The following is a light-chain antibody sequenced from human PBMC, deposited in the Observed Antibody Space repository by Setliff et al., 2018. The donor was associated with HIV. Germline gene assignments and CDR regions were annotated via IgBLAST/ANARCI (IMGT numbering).Light chain of an antibody. V-gene: IGLV2-14*01. Sequence: QSALTQPASVSGSPGQSITISCTGTSSDVGGYNYVSWYQQQPGKAPKLMIYEVSNRPSGVSNRFSGSKSGNTASLTISGLQAEDEADYYCSSYISKSTGVFGGGTKVTVL. CDR2: EVS. CDR3: SSYISKSTGV. CDR1: SSDVGGYNY. J-gene: IGLJ2*01.